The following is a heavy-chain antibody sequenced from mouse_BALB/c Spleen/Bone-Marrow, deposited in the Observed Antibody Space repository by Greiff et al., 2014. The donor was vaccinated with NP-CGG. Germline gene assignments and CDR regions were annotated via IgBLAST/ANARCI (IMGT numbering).Heavy chain of an antibody. V-gene: IGHV1-87*01. CDR3: ARRDYGIRENYYAMDY. CDR1: GYTFTSYW. D-gene: IGHD1-2*01. Sequence: VMLVESGAELARPGASVKLSCKASGYTFTSYWMQWVKQGPGQGLEWIGAIYPGDGDTRYTQKFKGKATLTADKSSNTAYMQLSSLASEDSAVYYCARRDYGIRENYYAMDYWGQGTSVTVSS. J-gene: IGHJ4*01. CDR2: IYPGDGDT.